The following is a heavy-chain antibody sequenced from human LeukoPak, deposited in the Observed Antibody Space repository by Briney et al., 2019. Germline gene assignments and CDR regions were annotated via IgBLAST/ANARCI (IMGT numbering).Heavy chain of an antibody. J-gene: IGHJ6*02. D-gene: IGHD6-13*01. CDR1: GFTFSSYS. Sequence: KAWGSLRLSCPASGFTFSSYSMNWVRQAPGKGLEWVSSISTGGSYIFYADSVKGRLTITRDNAKNSLSLQMNSLRAEDTAVYYCAREGQQSYGMDVWGQGATLTASS. CDR3: AREGQQSYGMDV. CDR2: ISTGGSYI. V-gene: IGHV3-21*01.